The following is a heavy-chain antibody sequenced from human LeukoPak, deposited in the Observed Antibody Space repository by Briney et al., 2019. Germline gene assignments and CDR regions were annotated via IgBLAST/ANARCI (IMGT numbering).Heavy chain of an antibody. Sequence: SETLSLTCTVSGGSVSSGSYYWSWIRQPPGKGLEWIGYIYYSGSTNYYPSLKSRVTISVDTSKNQFSLKLSSVTAADTAVYYCARDDIAAAGIVWGQGTLVTVSS. D-gene: IGHD6-13*01. CDR1: GGSVSSGSYY. J-gene: IGHJ4*02. CDR2: IYYSGST. CDR3: ARDDIAAAGIV. V-gene: IGHV4-61*01.